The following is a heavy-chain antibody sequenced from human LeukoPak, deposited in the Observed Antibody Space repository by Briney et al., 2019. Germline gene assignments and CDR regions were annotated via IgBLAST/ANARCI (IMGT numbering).Heavy chain of an antibody. J-gene: IGHJ3*02. CDR1: GGSISSSSYY. CDR3: ARELLWFGHAFDI. CDR2: IYYSGST. D-gene: IGHD3-10*01. V-gene: IGHV4-39*07. Sequence: SETLSLTCTVSGGSISSSSYYWGWIRQPPGKGLEWIGSIYYSGSTYYNPSLKSRVTISVDTSKNQFSLKLSSVTAADTAVYYCARELLWFGHAFDIWGQGTMVTVSS.